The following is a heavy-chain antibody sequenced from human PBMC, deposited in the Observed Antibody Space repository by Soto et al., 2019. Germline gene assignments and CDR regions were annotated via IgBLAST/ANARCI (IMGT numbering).Heavy chain of an antibody. CDR2: TYPGDPET. CDR3: ARLDTSDYYLDH. D-gene: IGHD3-22*01. V-gene: IGHV5-51*01. CDR1: EYSFSTYW. Sequence: GESLKISCKASEYSFSTYWIAWVRQMPGKGLEWMGITYPGDPETRYSPSFQGQVTISADKSISTAYLQWSSLKASDTAIYYCARLDTSDYYLDHWGQGTLVTVSS. J-gene: IGHJ4*02.